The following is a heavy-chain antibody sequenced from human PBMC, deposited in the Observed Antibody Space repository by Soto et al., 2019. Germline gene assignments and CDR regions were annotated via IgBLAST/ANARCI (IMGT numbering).Heavy chain of an antibody. CDR3: AHREGDDYVWGSYKDAFDS. D-gene: IGHD3-16*01. J-gene: IGHJ3*02. CDR2: IYWDDDK. CDR1: GFSLNTSAVG. Sequence: QITLKESGPTLVKPTQTLTLTCTFSGFSLNTSAVGVGWIRQPPGKALEWLALIYWDDDKRHNPSLKSRLTITKDTSKNQVVLKMTRMDPVDTGTYFCAHREGDDYVWGSYKDAFDSWGQGTMVTVSS. V-gene: IGHV2-5*02.